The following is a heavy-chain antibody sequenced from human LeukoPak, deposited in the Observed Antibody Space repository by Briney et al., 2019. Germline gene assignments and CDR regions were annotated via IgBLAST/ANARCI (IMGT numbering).Heavy chain of an antibody. CDR2: IFLSGST. CDR3: ARENYYDTSD. D-gene: IGHD3-22*01. Sequence: PSETLSLTCTVSGVSISSSNSYWGWIRQPPGKGLEWIGRIFLSGSTNYNPSLKSRVTMSIATSKNQFSLSLRSVTAADTAVYYCARENYYDTSDWGQGTLVTVSS. CDR1: GVSISSSNSY. V-gene: IGHV4-39*07. J-gene: IGHJ4*02.